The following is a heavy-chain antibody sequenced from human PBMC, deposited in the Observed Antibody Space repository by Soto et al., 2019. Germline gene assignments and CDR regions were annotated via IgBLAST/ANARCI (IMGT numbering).Heavy chain of an antibody. D-gene: IGHD6-13*01. V-gene: IGHV3-33*01. J-gene: IGHJ4*02. CDR1: GFTFSSYG. CDR2: IWYDGSNK. CDR3: AREGIAAAVYFDY. Sequence: QVQLVESGGGGVQPGRSLRLSCAASGFTFSSYGMHWVRQAPGKGLEWVAVIWYDGSNKYYADSVKGRFTISRDNSKNTLYLQMNSLRAEDTAVYYCAREGIAAAVYFDYWGQGTLVTVSS.